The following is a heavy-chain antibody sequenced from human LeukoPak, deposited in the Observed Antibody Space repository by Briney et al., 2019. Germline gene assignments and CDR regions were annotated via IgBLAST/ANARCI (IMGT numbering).Heavy chain of an antibody. Sequence: GALRLSCAASGFTFSSYSMNWVRQAPGKGLEWVSSIGSSSSYIYYADSVKGRFTISRDNAKNSLYLQMNSLRAEDTAVYYCAELGITMIGGVWGKGTTVTISS. D-gene: IGHD3-10*02. CDR3: AELGITMIGGV. V-gene: IGHV3-21*01. CDR1: GFTFSSYS. CDR2: IGSSSSYI. J-gene: IGHJ6*04.